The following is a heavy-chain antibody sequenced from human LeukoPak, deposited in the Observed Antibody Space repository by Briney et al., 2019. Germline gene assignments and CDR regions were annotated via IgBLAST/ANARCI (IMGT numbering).Heavy chain of an antibody. V-gene: IGHV4-59*01. CDR2: IYYSGST. CDR3: ARIAGSYYNNYYYYYGMDV. Sequence: KTSETLSLTCTVSGGSISSYYWSWIRQPPGKGLEWIGYIYYSGSTNYNPSLKSRVTISVDTSKNQFSLKLSSVTAADTAVYYCARIAGSYYNNYYYYYGMDVWGQGTTVTVSS. CDR1: GGSISSYY. D-gene: IGHD3-10*01. J-gene: IGHJ6*02.